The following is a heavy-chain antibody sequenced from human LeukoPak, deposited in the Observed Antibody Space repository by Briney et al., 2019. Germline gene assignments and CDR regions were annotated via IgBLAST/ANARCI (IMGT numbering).Heavy chain of an antibody. V-gene: IGHV4-34*01. D-gene: IGHD3-10*01. CDR1: GGSFSGYY. CDR3: ARRGGANWFDP. J-gene: IGHJ5*02. CDR2: IYYSGRT. Sequence: SETLSLTCAVYGGSFSGYYWSWIRQPPGKGLEWIGSIYYSGRTYYNPSLKSRVTLSVDTSKNQFSLKLSSVTAADTAVYYCARRGGANWFDPWGQGTLVTVSS.